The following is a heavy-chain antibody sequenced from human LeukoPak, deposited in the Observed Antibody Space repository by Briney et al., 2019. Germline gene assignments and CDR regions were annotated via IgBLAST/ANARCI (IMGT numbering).Heavy chain of an antibody. Sequence: AGGSLRLSCAASGFTFSSYSMNWVRQAPGKGLEWVSSISTSSSYICYADSVKGRFTISRDNARNSLYLQMNSLRAEDTAVYYCARGYLGATLFSSIDYWGQGTLVTVSS. D-gene: IGHD1-26*01. CDR2: ISTSSSYI. CDR1: GFTFSSYS. V-gene: IGHV3-21*01. CDR3: ARGYLGATLFSSIDY. J-gene: IGHJ4*02.